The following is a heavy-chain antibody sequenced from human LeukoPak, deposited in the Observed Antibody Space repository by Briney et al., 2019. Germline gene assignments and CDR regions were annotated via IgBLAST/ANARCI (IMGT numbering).Heavy chain of an antibody. V-gene: IGHV3-53*01. CDR1: GFTVSSNY. CDR2: IYSGGST. D-gene: IGHD3-16*01. Sequence: PGGSLRLSCAASGFTVSSNYMSWVRQAPGKGLEWVSVIYSGGSTYYADSVKGRFTISRDNSKNTLYLQMNSLRAEDTAVYYCARDNYVPYYYYYMDVWGKGTTVTISS. J-gene: IGHJ6*03. CDR3: ARDNYVPYYYYYMDV.